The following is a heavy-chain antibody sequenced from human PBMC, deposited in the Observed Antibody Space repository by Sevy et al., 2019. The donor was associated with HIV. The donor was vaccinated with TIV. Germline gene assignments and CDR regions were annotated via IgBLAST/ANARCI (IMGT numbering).Heavy chain of an antibody. J-gene: IGHJ4*02. CDR3: ARAPYDFWSGRANYFDY. CDR2: IYTSGST. V-gene: IGHV4-61*02. CDR1: GGSISSGSYY. Sequence: SETLSLTCTLSGGSISSGSYYWGWLRQPAGKGLEWFGRIYTSGSTNYNPSLKSRVPMSVQTSKNQFSLKLSSVTAADTAVDYCARAPYDFWSGRANYFDYWGQGTLVTVSS. D-gene: IGHD3-3*01.